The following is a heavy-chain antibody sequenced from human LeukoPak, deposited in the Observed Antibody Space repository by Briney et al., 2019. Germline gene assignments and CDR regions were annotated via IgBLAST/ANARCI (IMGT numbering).Heavy chain of an antibody. V-gene: IGHV3-30-3*01. D-gene: IGHD3-22*01. CDR2: ISYDGSNK. Sequence: GGSLRLSCAASGFTFSSYAMHWVRQAPGKGLEWVAVISYDGSNKYYADSVKGRFTISRDNSKNTLYLQMNSLRAEDTAVYYCAKEVTMIVVVTDAFDIWGQGTMVTVSS. J-gene: IGHJ3*02. CDR1: GFTFSSYA. CDR3: AKEVTMIVVVTDAFDI.